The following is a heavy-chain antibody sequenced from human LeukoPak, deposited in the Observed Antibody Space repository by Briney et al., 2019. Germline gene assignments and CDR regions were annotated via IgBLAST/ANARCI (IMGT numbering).Heavy chain of an antibody. CDR3: ARGKGSSGWLDY. CDR1: GGSFSGYY. V-gene: IGHV4-34*01. D-gene: IGHD6-19*01. CDR2: INHSGST. J-gene: IGHJ4*02. Sequence: SETLSLTCAVYGGSFSGYYWSWIRQPPGKGLEWIGEINHSGSTNYNPSLKSRVTIAVDTSKNQFSLKLSSVTAADTAVYYCARGKGSSGWLDYWGQGTLVTVSS.